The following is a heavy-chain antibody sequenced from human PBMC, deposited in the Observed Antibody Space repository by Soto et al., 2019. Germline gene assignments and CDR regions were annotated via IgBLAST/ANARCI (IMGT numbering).Heavy chain of an antibody. CDR3: AKGKGYYDILTGYYPYDY. CDR1: GFTFSSYA. Sequence: SLRLSCAASGFTFSSYAMSWVRQAPGKGLEWVSAISGSGGSTYYADSVKGRFTISRDNSKNTLYLQMNSLRAEDTAVYYCAKGKGYYDILTGYYPYDYWGQGTLVTVSS. J-gene: IGHJ4*02. V-gene: IGHV3-23*01. D-gene: IGHD3-9*01. CDR2: ISGSGGST.